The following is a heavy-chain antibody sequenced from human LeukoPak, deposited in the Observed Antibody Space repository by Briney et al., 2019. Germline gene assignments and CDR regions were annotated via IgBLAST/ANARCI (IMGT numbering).Heavy chain of an antibody. CDR1: GGSISSYY. V-gene: IGHV4-59*08. CDR2: IYYTGNT. J-gene: IGHJ3*02. D-gene: IGHD6-19*01. Sequence: SETLSLTCTVSGGSISSYYLTWIRQPPGKGLEWIGDIYYTGNTNYNPSLKSRVTISVDTSKNHFSLKLSSVTAADTAVYYCARRSKAVAGWAFDIRGPRTMVTVSS. CDR3: ARRSKAVAGWAFDI.